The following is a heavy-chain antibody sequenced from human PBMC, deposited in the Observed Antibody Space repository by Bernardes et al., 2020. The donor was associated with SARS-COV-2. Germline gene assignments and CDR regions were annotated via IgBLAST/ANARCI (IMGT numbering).Heavy chain of an antibody. CDR1: GYTFTSYG. CDR2: ISAYNGNT. D-gene: IGHD2-2*01. V-gene: IGHV1-18*01. CDR3: AREGSSKSYYYYYYGMDV. Sequence: ASVKVSCKAYGYTFTSYGISWVRQAPGQGLEWMGWISAYNGNTNYAQKLQGRVTMTTDTSTSTAYMELRSLRSDDTAVYYCAREGSSKSYYYYYYGMDVWGQGTTVTVSS. J-gene: IGHJ6*02.